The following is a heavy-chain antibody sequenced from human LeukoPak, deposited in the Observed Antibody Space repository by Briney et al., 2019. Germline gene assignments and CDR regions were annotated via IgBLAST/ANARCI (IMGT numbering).Heavy chain of an antibody. CDR1: GFTFRDHY. CDR2: ISPSGSSI. CDR3: ARGHYGMDV. J-gene: IGHJ6*02. Sequence: PGGSLRLSCAASGFTFRDHYMSWIRQAPGKGLEWISYISPSGSSIYYADSVKGRFTISRDNAKNSLNLQMNSLRAEDTAMYYCARGHYGMDVWDQGTTVTVSS. V-gene: IGHV3-11*01.